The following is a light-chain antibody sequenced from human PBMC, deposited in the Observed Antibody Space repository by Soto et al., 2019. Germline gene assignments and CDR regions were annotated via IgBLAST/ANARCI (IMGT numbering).Light chain of an antibody. Sequence: QSALTQPPSASGSPGQSVTISCTGTSSDVGGYNYVSWYQQHPGKAPKLMIYEVSKRPSGVPDRFSGSKSGNPASLTVSGLQAEDEDDYYCSSYAGSKTLFGGGTKLTVL. CDR1: SSDVGGYNY. J-gene: IGLJ2*01. CDR3: SSYAGSKTL. CDR2: EVS. V-gene: IGLV2-8*01.